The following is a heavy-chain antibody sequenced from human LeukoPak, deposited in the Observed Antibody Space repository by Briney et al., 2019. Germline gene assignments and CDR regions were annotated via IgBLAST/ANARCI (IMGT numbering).Heavy chain of an antibody. CDR3: ARQEGINGEYPYYFDY. J-gene: IGHJ4*02. D-gene: IGHD1-14*01. CDR1: GYTFTSYW. Sequence: GESLKISCKGSGYTFTSYWIGWVRQMPGKGLEWMGIIHAGDSDTGYSPAFLGQVTISADKSISTAYLQWSSLEAPDTAMYYCARQEGINGEYPYYFDYWGQGTLVTVSS. V-gene: IGHV5-51*01. CDR2: IHAGDSDT.